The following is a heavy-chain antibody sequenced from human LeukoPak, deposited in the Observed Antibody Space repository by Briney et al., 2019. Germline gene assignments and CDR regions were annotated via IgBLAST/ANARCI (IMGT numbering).Heavy chain of an antibody. CDR1: GGSFSGYY. CDR2: IHYSGSA. Sequence: SETLSLTCAVYGGSFSGYYWTWIRQTPGKGLEWIGEIHYSGSATYNPSLKSRVTISVDTSKNQFSLKMNSVTAADTAVYYCARLRDCSSTSCYQIDYWGQGTLVTVSS. D-gene: IGHD2-2*01. J-gene: IGHJ4*02. V-gene: IGHV4-34*01. CDR3: ARLRDCSSTSCYQIDY.